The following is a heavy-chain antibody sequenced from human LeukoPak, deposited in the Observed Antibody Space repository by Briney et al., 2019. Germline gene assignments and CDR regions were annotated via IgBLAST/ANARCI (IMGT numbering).Heavy chain of an antibody. CDR2: ISSNSSTI. D-gene: IGHD6-13*01. CDR3: AREGFDSSSWYGGVY. V-gene: IGHV3-48*04. Sequence: GGSLRLSCAASGFTFSSYSMNWVRQAPGKGLEWVSYISSNSSTIYYADSVKGRFTISRDDAKNSLYLQMNSLRAEDTAVYYCAREGFDSSSWYGGVYWGQGTLVTVS. J-gene: IGHJ4*02. CDR1: GFTFSSYS.